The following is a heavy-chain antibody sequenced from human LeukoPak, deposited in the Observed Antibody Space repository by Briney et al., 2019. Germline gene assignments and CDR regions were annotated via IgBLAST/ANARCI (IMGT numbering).Heavy chain of an antibody. Sequence: PGVSLRLSCAACGFTFDDYGMSLVRQAPGKGLEWVSGINWNGGSTGYADSVKGRFTISRDNAKNSLYLQMNSLGAEDTALYYCARVGEEQGITIFGVVIEYYFDYWGQGTLVTVSS. CDR2: INWNGGST. CDR3: ARVGEEQGITIFGVVIEYYFDY. D-gene: IGHD3-3*01. V-gene: IGHV3-20*04. J-gene: IGHJ4*02. CDR1: GFTFDDYG.